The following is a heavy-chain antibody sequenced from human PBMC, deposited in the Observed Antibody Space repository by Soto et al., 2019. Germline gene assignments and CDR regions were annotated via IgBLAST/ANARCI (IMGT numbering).Heavy chain of an antibody. CDR2: ISGSGGST. V-gene: IGHV3-23*01. J-gene: IGHJ4*02. D-gene: IGHD6-19*01. CDR3: ARRGSGSPLDY. Sequence: EVQLLESGGGLVQPGGSLRLSCAASGFTFSSYAMRWVRQAPVKGLEWVSAISGSGGSTYYADSVKGRFTISRDNSKNTLYLQMNSLRAEDTAVYYCARRGSGSPLDYWGQGTLVTVSS. CDR1: GFTFSSYA.